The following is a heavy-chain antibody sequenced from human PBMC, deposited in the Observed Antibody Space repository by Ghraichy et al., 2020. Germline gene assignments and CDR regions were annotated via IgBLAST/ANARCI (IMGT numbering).Heavy chain of an antibody. J-gene: IGHJ6*02. CDR2: ISTYNGNT. CDR3: ARDRVYRGPGVCMDV. V-gene: IGHV1-18*04. Sequence: ASVKVSCKASGYTFTSYDISWVRQATGQGLEWMGWISTYNGNTTYAQKLQGRVTMTTDTSTSTAYMELRSLRSDDTAVDYCARDRVYRGPGVCMDVWGRGTTVTVPS. D-gene: IGHD1-1*01. CDR1: GYTFTSYD.